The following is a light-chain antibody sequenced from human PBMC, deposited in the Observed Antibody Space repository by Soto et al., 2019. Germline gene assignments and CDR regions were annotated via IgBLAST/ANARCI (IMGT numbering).Light chain of an antibody. CDR1: NSVGRF. CDR2: DTS. J-gene: IGKJ1*01. Sequence: EIVLTQSPATLSLSPWERATLSCRASNSVGRFFAWFQQKAGQTPRLLIYDTSSRATGIPPRFSGRGSGTDCALTISGLEPGDSAVYYCQQRATWPWTFGQGTKVDI. V-gene: IGKV3-11*01. CDR3: QQRATWPWT.